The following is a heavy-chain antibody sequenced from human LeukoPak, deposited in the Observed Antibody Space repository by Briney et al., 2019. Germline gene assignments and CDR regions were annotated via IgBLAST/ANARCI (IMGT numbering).Heavy chain of an antibody. Sequence: SETLSLTCIVSGGSISSYYWSWIRQPPGKGLEWIGYIYYSGSTNYNPSLKSRVTISVDTSKNQFSLTLSSVTAADTAVYYCARYSGSYALFDYWGQGTLVTVSS. J-gene: IGHJ4*02. CDR3: ARYSGSYALFDY. V-gene: IGHV4-59*01. CDR2: IYYSGST. D-gene: IGHD1-26*01. CDR1: GGSISSYY.